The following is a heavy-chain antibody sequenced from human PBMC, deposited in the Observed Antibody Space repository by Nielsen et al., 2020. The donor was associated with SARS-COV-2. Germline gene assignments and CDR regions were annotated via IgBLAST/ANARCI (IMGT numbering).Heavy chain of an antibody. J-gene: IGHJ6*02. D-gene: IGHD6-13*01. V-gene: IGHV3-33*01. CDR2: IWYAGRKK. CDR1: GFTFSSYG. CDR3: AREGAGSSVYYGLDV. Sequence: GGSLRLSCAASGFTFSSYGMNWVRQAPGKGLEWVAVIWYAGRKKYLADSVKGRFTISRDNSKNTLYLQMNSLRAEDTAMYYCAREGAGSSVYYGLDVWGQGTTVTVSS.